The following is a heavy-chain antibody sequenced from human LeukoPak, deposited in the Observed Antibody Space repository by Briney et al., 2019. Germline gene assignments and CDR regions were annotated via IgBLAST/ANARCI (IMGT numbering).Heavy chain of an antibody. CDR3: AREGYYYDSSGYSYYFDS. CDR1: GFTFSNYA. Sequence: PGGSLRLSCAASGFTFSNYAMHWVRQAPGKGREWVAVISYDGSSEYYADSVKGRFTISRDNSKMIYLQMNSLRTDDTAVYYCAREGYYYDSSGYSYYFDSWGQGTLVTVSS. J-gene: IGHJ4*02. V-gene: IGHV3-30*03. CDR2: ISYDGSSE. D-gene: IGHD3-22*01.